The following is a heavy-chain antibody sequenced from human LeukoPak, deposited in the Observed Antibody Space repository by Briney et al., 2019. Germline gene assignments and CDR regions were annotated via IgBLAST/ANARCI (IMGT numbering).Heavy chain of an antibody. CDR2: IYTSGGT. V-gene: IGHV4-4*07. D-gene: IGHD3-16*01. CDR3: ARDLGGYSYYYMDV. Sequence: SETLSLTCTVSGGSISSYYWGWIRRPAGTGLEWIGRIYTSGGTNYNPSLKSRVTISVDKSRKQFSLQLSSVTAADTAVYYCARDLGGYSYYYMDVWGKGTTVTVPS. J-gene: IGHJ6*03. CDR1: GGSISSYY.